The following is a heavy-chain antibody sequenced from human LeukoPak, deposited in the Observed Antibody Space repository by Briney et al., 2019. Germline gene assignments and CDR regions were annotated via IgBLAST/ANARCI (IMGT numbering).Heavy chain of an antibody. V-gene: IGHV4-59*08. CDR3: ARHYSLTGGRLRGYWLDP. D-gene: IGHD7-27*01. Sequence: SETLSLTCTVSGASITTYYRSGIREPPGGGLGCIAYIYTGGSTNTNPTLKSGVTISVDTSKDEASLKMSSVTAADTAVYYCARHYSLTGGRLRGYWLDPWGQGTLVTVSS. CDR2: IYTGGST. CDR1: GASITTYY. J-gene: IGHJ5*02.